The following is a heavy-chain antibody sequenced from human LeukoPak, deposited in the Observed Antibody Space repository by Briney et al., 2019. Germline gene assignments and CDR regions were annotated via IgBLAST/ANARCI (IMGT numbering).Heavy chain of an antibody. D-gene: IGHD3-10*01. Sequence: PSETLSLTCAVYAASFSNYYWSWLRQPPGKGLEWIGETDHSGSTKCNPSLKGRVTISLDTSKNQFSLDLTSVTAADTGVGSYNWFDPWGQGTLVTVSS. J-gene: IGHJ5*02. CDR2: TDHSGST. V-gene: IGHV4-34*01. CDR1: AASFSNYY. CDR3: NWFDP.